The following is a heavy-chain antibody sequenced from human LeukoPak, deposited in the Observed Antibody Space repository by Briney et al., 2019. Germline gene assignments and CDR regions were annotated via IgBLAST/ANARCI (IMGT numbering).Heavy chain of an antibody. V-gene: IGHV1-18*01. CDR2: ISAYNGNT. J-gene: IGHJ4*02. Sequence: GASVKVSCKASGYTFTSYGISWVRQAPGQGLEWMGWISAYNGNTNYAQKLQGRVTMTTDTSTSTVYMELRSLTSDDTAVYFCARLPYTSGWPGKHFDYWGQGTLVTVSS. D-gene: IGHD6-19*01. CDR3: ARLPYTSGWPGKHFDY. CDR1: GYTFTSYG.